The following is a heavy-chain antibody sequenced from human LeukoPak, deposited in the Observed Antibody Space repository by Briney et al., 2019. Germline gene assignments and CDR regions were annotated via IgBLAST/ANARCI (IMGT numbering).Heavy chain of an antibody. D-gene: IGHD3-10*01. CDR2: ISPISTYI. Sequence: GGSLRLSCAASGFSFSSYDMNWVRQAPGKGLEWVSSISPISTYILYADSLKGRFTISRDNAKNSVYLEMNSLRAEDTAVYYCARLRFGKIGSYYFEYWGQGTLVIVSS. V-gene: IGHV3-21*01. CDR1: GFSFSSYD. J-gene: IGHJ4*02. CDR3: ARLRFGKIGSYYFEY.